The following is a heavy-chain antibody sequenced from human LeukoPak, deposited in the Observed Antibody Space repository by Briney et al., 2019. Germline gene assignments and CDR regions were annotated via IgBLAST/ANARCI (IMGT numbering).Heavy chain of an antibody. CDR2: IRSKANSYAT. V-gene: IGHV3-73*01. CDR3: TRPNNWNDSA. J-gene: IGHJ5*02. D-gene: IGHD1-20*01. Sequence: GGSLRLSCAASGFTFSGSAMHWVRQASGKGLEWVGRIRSKANSYATAYAASVKGRFTISRDDSKNTAYLQMNSLKTEDTAVYYCTRPNNWNDSAWGQGTLVTVSS. CDR1: GFTFSGSA.